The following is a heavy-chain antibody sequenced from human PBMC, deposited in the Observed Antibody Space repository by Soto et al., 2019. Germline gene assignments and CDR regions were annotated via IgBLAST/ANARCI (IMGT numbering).Heavy chain of an antibody. Sequence: QVQLVESGGGVVQPGRSLRLSCAASGFTFSSYGMHWVRQAPGKGLEWVAVISYDGSNKYYADSVKGRFTISRDNSKNTLYLQMNSLRAEDTAVYYCANLVYYGSGSSPWFDYWGQGTLVTVSS. CDR1: GFTFSSYG. CDR2: ISYDGSNK. CDR3: ANLVYYGSGSSPWFDY. V-gene: IGHV3-30*18. D-gene: IGHD3-10*01. J-gene: IGHJ4*02.